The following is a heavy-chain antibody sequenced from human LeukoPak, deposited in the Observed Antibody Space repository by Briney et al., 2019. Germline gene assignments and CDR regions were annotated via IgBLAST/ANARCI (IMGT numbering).Heavy chain of an antibody. Sequence: GASVKVSCKASGYTFTDYYMHWVQQAPGKGLEWMGRVDPEDGETIYAEKFQGRVTITADTSTDTAYMELSSLRSEDTAVYYCATGRGAYDSSGYFGGYWGQGSLVTVSS. CDR2: VDPEDGET. J-gene: IGHJ4*02. CDR1: GYTFTDYY. D-gene: IGHD3-22*01. V-gene: IGHV1-69-2*01. CDR3: ATGRGAYDSSGYFGGY.